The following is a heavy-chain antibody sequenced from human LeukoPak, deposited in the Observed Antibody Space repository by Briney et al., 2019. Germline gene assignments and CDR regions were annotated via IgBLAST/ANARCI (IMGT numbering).Heavy chain of an antibody. Sequence: ASVGVSCKASGGTFSSYAISWVRQAPGQELDWMGGIIPIFGTANYAQKVQGRVTMTAEEATSTAYLELSSLRSEDTVMYYCARDRWGVVVPAAIDAFDIWGQGTIVTVSS. D-gene: IGHD2-2*02. V-gene: IGHV1-69*13. CDR3: ARDRWGVVVPAAIDAFDI. J-gene: IGHJ3*02. CDR2: IIPIFGTA. CDR1: GGTFSSYA.